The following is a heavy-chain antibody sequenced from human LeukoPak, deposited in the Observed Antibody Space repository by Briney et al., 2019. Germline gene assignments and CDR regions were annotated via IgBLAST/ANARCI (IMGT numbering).Heavy chain of an antibody. CDR2: ISYSGST. J-gene: IGHJ4*02. CDR3: ARDGRAGSLFAY. Sequence: KPSETLSLTCTVSGGSICGYYWSWIRQPPGKGLEWVGYISYSGSTNYKPSLKSRVTISVDTSKNQFSLKLSSVTAADTAIYYCARDGRAGSLFAYWGQGTLVTVSS. V-gene: IGHV4-59*01. CDR1: GGSICGYY. D-gene: IGHD6-19*01.